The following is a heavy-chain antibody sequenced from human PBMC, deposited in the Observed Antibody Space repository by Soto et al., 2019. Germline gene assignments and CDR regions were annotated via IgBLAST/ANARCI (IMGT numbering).Heavy chain of an antibody. D-gene: IGHD2-2*01. CDR2: ISYDGSNK. Sequence: GGPLRLSCAASEFTFGGFAMHWVRKAPGKGLEWLAVISYDGSNKYYADSVKGRFTISRDNSKNTLYLQMNSLRAEDTAVYYCARDYCSSTSCPSHYYYYYGMDVWGQGTTVTVSS. J-gene: IGHJ6*02. CDR1: EFTFGGFA. CDR3: ARDYCSSTSCPSHYYYYYGMDV. V-gene: IGHV3-30-3*01.